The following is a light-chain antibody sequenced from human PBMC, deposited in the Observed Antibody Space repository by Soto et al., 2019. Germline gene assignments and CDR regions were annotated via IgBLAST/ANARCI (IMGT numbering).Light chain of an antibody. CDR2: EAS. CDR1: QDITND. Sequence: DIQMTQSPSALSAPAGDTVTITCQASQDITNDLNWDQQKPGKDPKVLIYEASNLKTGVPSRFSGSGSGTDFTFTISSLQPEDIATYFCQQYDNVQLTFGGGTKVEIK. CDR3: QQYDNVQLT. J-gene: IGKJ4*01. V-gene: IGKV1-33*01.